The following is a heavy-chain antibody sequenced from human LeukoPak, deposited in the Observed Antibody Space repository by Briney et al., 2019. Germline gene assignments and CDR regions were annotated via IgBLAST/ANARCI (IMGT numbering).Heavy chain of an antibody. V-gene: IGHV7-4-1*02. CDR3: ARDPFPWYYYDSSGFDY. CDR2: INTNTGNP. D-gene: IGHD3-22*01. J-gene: IGHJ4*02. Sequence: ASVKVSCKASGYTFIGNYMHWVRQAPGQGLEWMGWINTNTGNPTYAQGFTGRFVFSLDTSVSTAYLQISSLKAEDTAVYYCARDPFPWYYYDSSGFDYWGQGTLVTVSS. CDR1: GYTFIGNY.